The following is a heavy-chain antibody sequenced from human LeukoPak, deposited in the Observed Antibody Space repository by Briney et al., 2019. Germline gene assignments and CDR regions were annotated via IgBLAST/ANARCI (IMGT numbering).Heavy chain of an antibody. Sequence: GASLRLSCAASGFTFSSYAMSWVRQAPGKGLEWVSAISGSGGSTYYADSVKGRFTISRDNSKNTLYLQMNSLRAEDTAVYYCEAQAAGPRNFDYWGQGTLVTVSS. CDR2: ISGSGGST. J-gene: IGHJ4*02. CDR3: EAQAAGPRNFDY. CDR1: GFTFSSYA. V-gene: IGHV3-23*01. D-gene: IGHD6-13*01.